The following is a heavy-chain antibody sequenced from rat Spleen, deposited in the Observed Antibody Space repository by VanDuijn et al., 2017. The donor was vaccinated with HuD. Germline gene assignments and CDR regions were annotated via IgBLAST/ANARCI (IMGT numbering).Heavy chain of an antibody. CDR3: TRDGRYSSYYFDY. CDR2: IFYDGSRA. CDR1: GFTFSNYN. J-gene: IGHJ2*01. Sequence: EVQLVESGGGLVQPGRSMKLSCAASGFTFSNYNMAWVRQAPKKGLEWVATIFYDGSRAYYRDSVKGRFTVSRDNAKSTLSLQMDSLKSEDTATYNCTRDGRYSSYYFDYWGQGVMVTVSS. D-gene: IGHD1-2*01. V-gene: IGHV5-7*01.